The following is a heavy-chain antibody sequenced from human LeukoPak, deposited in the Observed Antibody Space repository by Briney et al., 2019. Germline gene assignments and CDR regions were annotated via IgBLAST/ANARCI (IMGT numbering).Heavy chain of an antibody. CDR1: GYTFTGYY. Sequence: GASVKVSFKASGYTFTGYYKHWVRQAHGQGLEWMGFIYTNSSGTNYEQKFQSRVIMISDTSISTAYMDLSRLRSDDRAVYYLVREDGSCCEYFQH. J-gene: IGHJ1*01. CDR2: IYTNSSGT. V-gene: IGHV1-2*02. D-gene: IGHD3-22*01. CDR3: VREDGSCCEYFQH.